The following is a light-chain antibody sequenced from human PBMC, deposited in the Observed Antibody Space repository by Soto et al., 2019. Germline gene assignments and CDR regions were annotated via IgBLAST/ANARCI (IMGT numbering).Light chain of an antibody. J-gene: IGKJ5*01. CDR2: DAS. CDR3: QQRSNWLAK. V-gene: IGKV3-11*01. CDR1: QSVSSY. Sequence: LTQAPATRSFSPAPNHTISCWASQSVSSYLAWYQQKPGQAPRLLIYDASNRATGIPARFSGSGCGTDFTLTISSLEPEDLAFYYCQQRSNWLAKFGQGTRLEIK.